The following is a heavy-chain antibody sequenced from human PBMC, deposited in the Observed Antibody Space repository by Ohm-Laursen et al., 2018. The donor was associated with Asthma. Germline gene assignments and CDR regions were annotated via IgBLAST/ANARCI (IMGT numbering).Heavy chain of an antibody. CDR1: GYSFNLYS. V-gene: IGHV3-21*01. J-gene: IGHJ4*02. CDR3: ARVPDDYYDSSGPDY. CDR2: ISTTSTFI. D-gene: IGHD3-22*01. Sequence: SLRLSCTASGYSFNLYSIHWIHQAPGKGLEWVASISTTSTFIYYADSVRGRFTISRDNAKNSLYLQMNSLRAEDTAVYYCARVPDDYYDSSGPDYWGQGTLVTVSP.